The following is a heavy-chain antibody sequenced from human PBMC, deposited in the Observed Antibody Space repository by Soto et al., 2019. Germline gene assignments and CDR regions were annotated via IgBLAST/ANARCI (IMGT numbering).Heavy chain of an antibody. Sequence: QVQLVESGGGVVQPGRSLRLSCAASGFTFSSYGMHWVCQAPGKGLEWVAVIGYYGSNKYYADSVKCGVTITIDNSKTALYLQMNSLRAEDTAVYYCARDSRYCSGGSCYGSYGMDVWGQGTTVTVSS. V-gene: IGHV3-33*01. CDR2: IGYYGSNK. CDR3: ARDSRYCSGGSCYGSYGMDV. J-gene: IGHJ6*02. CDR1: GFTFSSYG. D-gene: IGHD2-15*01.